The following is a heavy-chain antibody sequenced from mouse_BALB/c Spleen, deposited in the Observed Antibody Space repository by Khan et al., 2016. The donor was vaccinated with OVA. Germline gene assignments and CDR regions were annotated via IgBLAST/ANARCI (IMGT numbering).Heavy chain of an antibody. D-gene: IGHD1-1*01. CDR3: ARSVTITTVVATDFDY. Sequence: EVQLQESGPGLVKPSQSLFLTCTVTGYSITSDYAWNWIRQFPGNKLEWMGYISYSGRTSYNPSLKSRISITRDTSKNQFFLQLNSVTTEDTATXYCARSVTITTVVATDFDYWGQGTTLTVSS. CDR1: GYSITSDYA. J-gene: IGHJ2*01. V-gene: IGHV3-2*02. CDR2: ISYSGRT.